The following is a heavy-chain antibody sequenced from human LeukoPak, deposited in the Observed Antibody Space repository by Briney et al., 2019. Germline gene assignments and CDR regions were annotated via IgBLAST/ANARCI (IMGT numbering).Heavy chain of an antibody. Sequence: SETLSLTCTVSGGSISSYYWSWIRQPPGKGLEWIGYIYYSGSTNYNPSLKSRVTISVDTSKNQFSLKLSSVTAADTAVNYCAREYCSSTSCYNWFDPWGQGTLVTVSS. D-gene: IGHD2-2*01. V-gene: IGHV4-59*01. CDR2: IYYSGST. CDR3: AREYCSSTSCYNWFDP. J-gene: IGHJ5*02. CDR1: GGSISSYY.